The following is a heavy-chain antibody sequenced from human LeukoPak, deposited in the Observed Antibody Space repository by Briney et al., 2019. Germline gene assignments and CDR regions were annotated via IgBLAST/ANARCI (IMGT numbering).Heavy chain of an antibody. D-gene: IGHD3-22*01. CDR3: ARDRYYEGPLDL. V-gene: IGHV3-48*01. Sequence: GGSLRLSCEASGFIFSRDSMNWVRQAPGKGLEWISYISHDSGVRYYADSVRGRFTISRDNAKNLLHLQMHSLRAEDTAVYYCARDRYYEGPLDLWGQGTLVTVSS. CDR2: ISHDSGVR. CDR1: GFIFSRDS. J-gene: IGHJ5*02.